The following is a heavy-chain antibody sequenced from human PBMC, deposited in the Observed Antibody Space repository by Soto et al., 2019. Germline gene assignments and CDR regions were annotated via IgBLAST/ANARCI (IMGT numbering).Heavy chain of an antibody. V-gene: IGHV4-31*03. CDR2: IYYSGTT. Sequence: QVQLQESGPGLLKPSQTLSLTCTVSGGSINSGGYYWNWIRQHPGKGLEWIGFIYYSGTTYYNPSLKSRVTMALDTSKSRFSLKLSSVAAADTAVYYCARAGLGIEVAGLFYNYGMDVWGQGTTVTVSS. D-gene: IGHD6-19*01. CDR3: ARAGLGIEVAGLFYNYGMDV. J-gene: IGHJ6*02. CDR1: GGSINSGGYY.